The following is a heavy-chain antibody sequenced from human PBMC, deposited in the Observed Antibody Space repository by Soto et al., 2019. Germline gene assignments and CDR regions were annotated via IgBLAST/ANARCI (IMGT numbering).Heavy chain of an antibody. CDR3: ARDQPMTTVTTPLFYYYYYGMDV. CDR2: INPNSGGT. Sequence: ASVKVSCKASGYTFTGYYMHWVRQAPGQGLEWMGWINPNSGGTNYAQKFQGWVTMTRDTSISTAYMELSRLRSDDTAVYYCARDQPMTTVTTPLFYYYYYGMDVWGQGTTVTVSS. CDR1: GYTFTGYY. V-gene: IGHV1-2*04. J-gene: IGHJ6*02. D-gene: IGHD4-4*01.